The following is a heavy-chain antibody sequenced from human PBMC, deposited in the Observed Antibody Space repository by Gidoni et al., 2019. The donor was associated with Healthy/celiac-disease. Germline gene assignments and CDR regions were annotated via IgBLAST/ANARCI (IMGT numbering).Heavy chain of an antibody. V-gene: IGHV3-43D*04. D-gene: IGHD1-26*01. J-gene: IGHJ4*02. Sequence: EVRLVESGGVVVQPGGSLRLSCAASAFTFDDYAMHWVRQAPGKGLEWVSLISWDGGSTYYADSVKGRFTISRDNSKNSLYLQMNSLRAEDTALYYCAKDETGVEVGALSYWGQGTLVTVSS. CDR1: AFTFDDYA. CDR2: ISWDGGST. CDR3: AKDETGVEVGALSY.